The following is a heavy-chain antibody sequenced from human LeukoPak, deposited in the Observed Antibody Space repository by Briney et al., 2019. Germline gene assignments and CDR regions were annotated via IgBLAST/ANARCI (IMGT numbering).Heavy chain of an antibody. V-gene: IGHV1-69*05. CDR3: ARHPRPLGMSGGNYYDY. Sequence: GSSVKVSCKASGGTFSSYAISWVRQAPGQGLEWMGGIIPIFGTANYAQKFQGGVTITTDESTSTAYMELSSLRSEDTAVYYCARHPRPLGMSGGNYYDYWGQGTLATVSS. J-gene: IGHJ4*02. CDR2: IIPIFGTA. D-gene: IGHD2-15*01. CDR1: GGTFSSYA.